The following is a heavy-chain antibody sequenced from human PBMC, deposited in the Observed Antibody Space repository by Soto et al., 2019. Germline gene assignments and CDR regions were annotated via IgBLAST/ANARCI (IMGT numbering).Heavy chain of an antibody. D-gene: IGHD1-26*01. CDR1: GASITSTSYH. CDR3: ARSVGDYYYGMDV. V-gene: IGHV4-39*01. Sequence: SETLSLTCTVSGASITSTSYHWGWIRQPPGKGLEWIGNFYYSGSTYYNPSLRSRVTISVDASKNQFSVKVSSVTATDTAVYYCARSVGDYYYGMDVWGQGTTVTVSS. CDR2: FYYSGST. J-gene: IGHJ6*02.